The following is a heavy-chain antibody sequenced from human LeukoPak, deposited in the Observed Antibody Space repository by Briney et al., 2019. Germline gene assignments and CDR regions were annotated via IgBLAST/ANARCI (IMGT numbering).Heavy chain of an antibody. CDR3: AREGHNYYYMDV. Sequence: SETLSLTCAVYGGSFSGYYWSWIRQPPGKGLEWIGEINHSGSTNYNPSLKSRVTISVDTSKNQFSLKLSSVTAADTAVYYCAREGHNYYYMDVWGKGTTVTISS. CDR1: GGSFSGYY. V-gene: IGHV4-34*01. J-gene: IGHJ6*03. CDR2: INHSGST.